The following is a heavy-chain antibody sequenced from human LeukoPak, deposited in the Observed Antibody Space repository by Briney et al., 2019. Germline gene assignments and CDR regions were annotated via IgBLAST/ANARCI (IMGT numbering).Heavy chain of an antibody. V-gene: IGHV3-30*18. CDR1: GFTVSSNY. CDR2: ISYGGTNK. J-gene: IGHJ4*02. D-gene: IGHD3-16*01. CDR3: AKKLIHYDGNGFVDY. Sequence: GGSLRLSCAASGFTVSSNYMSWVRQAPGKGLEWVAVISYGGTNKYYADSVKGRFTISRDDSKNTLYLQMDSLRAEDTAVYYCAKKLIHYDGNGFVDYWGQGTLVTVSS.